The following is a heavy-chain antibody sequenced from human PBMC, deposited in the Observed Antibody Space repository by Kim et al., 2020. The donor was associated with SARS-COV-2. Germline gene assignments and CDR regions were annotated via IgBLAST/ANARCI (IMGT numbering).Heavy chain of an antibody. Sequence: GGTYYNPSHKSRVTIAVDTSKNQFSLKLSSVTAADTAVYYCASSIQLSFDYWGQGTLVTVSS. CDR3: ASSIQLSFDY. D-gene: IGHD5-18*01. V-gene: IGHV4-31*02. CDR2: GGT. J-gene: IGHJ4*02.